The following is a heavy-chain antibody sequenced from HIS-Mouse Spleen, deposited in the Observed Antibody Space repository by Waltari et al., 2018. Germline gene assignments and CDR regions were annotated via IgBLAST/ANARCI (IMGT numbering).Heavy chain of an antibody. CDR2: ISYDGRNK. Sequence: CPASGFTFSSYGMHWVRQAPGKGLEWVAVISYDGRNKYYADSVKGRFTISRDNSKNTLYRQMNSLRAEDTAVYYCAKDKHHAFDYWGQGTLVTVSS. CDR1: GFTFSSYG. CDR3: AKDKHHAFDY. V-gene: IGHV3-30*18. J-gene: IGHJ4*02.